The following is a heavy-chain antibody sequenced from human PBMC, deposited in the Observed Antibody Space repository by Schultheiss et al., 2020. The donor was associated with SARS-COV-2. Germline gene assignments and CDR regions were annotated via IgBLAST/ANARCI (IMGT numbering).Heavy chain of an antibody. CDR2: INPNSGGT. CDR3: ARAVMITFGGVDDY. CDR1: GYTFTGYY. V-gene: IGHV1-2*02. D-gene: IGHD3-16*01. Sequence: GESLKISCKASGYTFTGYYMHWVRQAPGQGLEWMGWINPNSGGTNYAQKFQGRVTMTRDTSISTAYMELSRLRSDDTAVYYCARAVMITFGGVDDYWGQGTLVTVSS. J-gene: IGHJ4*02.